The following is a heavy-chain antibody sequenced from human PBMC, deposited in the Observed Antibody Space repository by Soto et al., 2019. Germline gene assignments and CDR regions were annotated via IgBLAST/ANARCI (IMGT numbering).Heavy chain of an antibody. D-gene: IGHD2-2*03. V-gene: IGHV1-2*04. J-gene: IGHJ5*02. CDR1: GYTFTGYY. CDR2: INPNSGGT. CDR3: ARDLGYCSSTSCSNNWFDP. Sequence: ASVKVSCKASGYTFTGYYMHWVRQAPGQGLEWMGWINPNSGGTNYAQKFQGWVTMTRDTSISTAYMELSRLRSDDTAVYYCARDLGYCSSTSCSNNWFDPWGQVTMGTFSS.